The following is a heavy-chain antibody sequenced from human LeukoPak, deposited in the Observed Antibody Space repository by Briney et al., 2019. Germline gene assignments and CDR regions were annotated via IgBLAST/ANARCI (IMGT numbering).Heavy chain of an antibody. CDR3: ARVLGVTTGHTFDI. CDR2: IYYSGYT. V-gene: IGHV4-31*03. D-gene: IGHD4-17*01. J-gene: IGHJ3*02. Sequence: SQTLSLTCTVSGASINSGGFFWSWIRQHPGKGLEWIGHIYYSGYTYYNPSLTSRLAISLDTSKTQFSLRLSPVTAADTALYYCARVLGVTTGHTFDIWGQGIMVTVSS. CDR1: GASINSGGFF.